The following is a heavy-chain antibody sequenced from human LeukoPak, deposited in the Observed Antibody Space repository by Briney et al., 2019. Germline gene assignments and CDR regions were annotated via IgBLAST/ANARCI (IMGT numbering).Heavy chain of an antibody. J-gene: IGHJ4*02. D-gene: IGHD3-22*01. CDR2: ISAYNGNT. CDR3: ARDGDYYDSSGYYYF. Sequence: APVKVSCKASGYTFTSYGISWVRQAPGQGLEWMGWISAYNGNTNYAQKLQGRVTMTTDTSTSTAYMELRSLRSDDTAVYYCARDGDYYDSSGYYYFWGQGTLVTVSS. CDR1: GYTFTSYG. V-gene: IGHV1-18*01.